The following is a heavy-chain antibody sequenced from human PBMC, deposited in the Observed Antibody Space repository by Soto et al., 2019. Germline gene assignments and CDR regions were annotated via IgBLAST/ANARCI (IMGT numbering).Heavy chain of an antibody. CDR3: AIDRDCGSGGGCYPEWHFDL. V-gene: IGHV1-18*01. J-gene: IGHJ2*01. D-gene: IGHD2-15*01. CDR2: ISVYNGNT. CDR1: GYTFPNFG. Sequence: QVQLVQSGAEVKKPGASVKVSCKTSGYTFPNFGIAWVRQAPGQGLEWMGWISVYNGNTDYAQKFLGRVTMTTDTSTSTAYMELRNLTSDDTAVDYCAIDRDCGSGGGCYPEWHFDLWGRATLVTVSS.